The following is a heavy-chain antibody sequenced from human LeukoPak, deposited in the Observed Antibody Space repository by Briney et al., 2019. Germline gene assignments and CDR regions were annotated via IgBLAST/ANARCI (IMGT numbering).Heavy chain of an antibody. CDR2: IYSSGSS. CDR3: ARGLRYTSSSVYYFDY. CDR1: GGSFSSYY. Sequence: PSETLSLTCTVSGGSFSSYYWSWIRQPAGKGLEWIGLIYSSGSSNYIPSLKSRVTMSVDTSKRQFSLRPSSLTAADTAVYYCARGLRYTSSSVYYFDYWGQGTLVTVSS. J-gene: IGHJ4*02. V-gene: IGHV4-4*07. D-gene: IGHD6-6*01.